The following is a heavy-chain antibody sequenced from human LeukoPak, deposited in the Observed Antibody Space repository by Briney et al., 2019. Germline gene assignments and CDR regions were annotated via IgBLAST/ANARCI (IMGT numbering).Heavy chain of an antibody. Sequence: GGSLRLSCAASPFTSSGHWMSWVRQAPGKGLEWVANIKEDGSEKYYLDSVKGRFTISRDNAKNSLHLQINSLRAEDTAVYYCARDTHPNYDFWSGYPIYYYGMDVWGQGTTVTVSS. V-gene: IGHV3-7*01. CDR3: ARDTHPNYDFWSGYPIYYYGMDV. CDR2: IKEDGSEK. CDR1: PFTSSGHW. D-gene: IGHD3-3*01. J-gene: IGHJ6*02.